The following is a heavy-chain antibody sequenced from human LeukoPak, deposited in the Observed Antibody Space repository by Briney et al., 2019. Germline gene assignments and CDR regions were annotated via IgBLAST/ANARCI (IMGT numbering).Heavy chain of an antibody. CDR1: GFTLSSYE. Sequence: GGSLGLSCAASGFTLSSYEMNWVRQAPGKGLEWVSYISSSGSTTYYADSVKGRFTISRDNAKNSLYLQLNSLRAEDTAVYYCARVGGYSGYAPGYFDYWGQGTLVTVSS. CDR2: ISSSGSTT. J-gene: IGHJ4*02. CDR3: ARVGGYSGYAPGYFDY. V-gene: IGHV3-48*03. D-gene: IGHD5-12*01.